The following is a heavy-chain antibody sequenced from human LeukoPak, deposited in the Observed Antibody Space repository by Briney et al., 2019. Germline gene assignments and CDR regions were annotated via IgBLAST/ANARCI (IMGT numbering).Heavy chain of an antibody. D-gene: IGHD5-12*01. V-gene: IGHV3-74*01. CDR2: INRDGSGT. J-gene: IGHJ4*02. CDR3: TYANVATLDY. Sequence: PGGSLRLSCAASGFTFSTYAVNWVRQAPGKGLVWVSHINRDGSGTTYADSVKGRFTISRDNAKNTLYLQMNSLRAEDTAVYYCTYANVATLDYWGQGTLVTVSS. CDR1: GFTFSTYA.